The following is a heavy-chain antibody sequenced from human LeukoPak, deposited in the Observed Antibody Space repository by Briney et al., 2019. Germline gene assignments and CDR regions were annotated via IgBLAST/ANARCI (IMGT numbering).Heavy chain of an antibody. CDR1: GHSFTAYY. D-gene: IGHD6-13*01. Sequence: ASVKVSCKASGHSFTAYYMHWVRQAPGQGLEWMGWFNPETGGTNYAQKFRGRVTMTTDTTISTAYMELTRLRSDDTAVYYCASALNSRSSSCWGQGTRVTVSS. CDR3: ASALNSRSSSC. CDR2: FNPETGGT. J-gene: IGHJ4*02. V-gene: IGHV1-2*02.